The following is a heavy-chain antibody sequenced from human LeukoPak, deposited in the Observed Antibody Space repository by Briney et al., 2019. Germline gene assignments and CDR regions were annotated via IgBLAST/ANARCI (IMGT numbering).Heavy chain of an antibody. V-gene: IGHV1-8*01. CDR3: ARGRKMATRRIYYFDY. J-gene: IGHJ4*02. D-gene: IGHD5-24*01. CDR2: MNPNSGNT. Sequence: ASVKVSCKASGYTFTSYDINWVRQATGQGLEWMGWMNPNSGNTGYAQKFQGRVTMTRNTSISTAYMELSSLRSEDTAVYYCARGRKMATRRIYYFDYWGQGTLVTVS. CDR1: GYTFTSYD.